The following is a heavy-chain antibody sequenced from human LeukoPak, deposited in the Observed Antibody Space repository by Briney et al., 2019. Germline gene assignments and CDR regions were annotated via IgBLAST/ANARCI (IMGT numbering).Heavy chain of an antibody. CDR2: INPNSGGT. J-gene: IGHJ6*03. CDR3: ARGPGHYDSSGYYYVNYYYYMDV. Sequence: GASVKVSCKASGYTFTGYYMHWVRQAPGQGLEWMGWINPNSGGTNYAQKFQGRVTMTRDTSISTAYMELSRLRSDDTAVYYCARGPGHYDSSGYYYVNYYYYMDVWGKGTTVSVSS. V-gene: IGHV1-2*02. D-gene: IGHD3-22*01. CDR1: GYTFTGYY.